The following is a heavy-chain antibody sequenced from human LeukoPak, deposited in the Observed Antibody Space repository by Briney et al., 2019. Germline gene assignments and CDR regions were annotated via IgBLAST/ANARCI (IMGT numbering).Heavy chain of an antibody. CDR3: AKGLISSATYFSYFDY. D-gene: IGHD1-26*01. CDR2: ISAGGDLT. J-gene: IGHJ4*02. V-gene: IGHV3-23*01. CDR1: GFTFSSYG. Sequence: GGSLRLSCAAPGFTFSSYGMSWVRQAPGKGLDWVSAISAGGDLTNYADSVKGRFTISRDSSKNMLYVQMNSLRAEDTAVYYCAKGLISSATYFSYFDYWGQGTLVTVSS.